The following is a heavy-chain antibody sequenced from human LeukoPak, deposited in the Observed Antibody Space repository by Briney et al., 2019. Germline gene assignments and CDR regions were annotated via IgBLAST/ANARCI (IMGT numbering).Heavy chain of an antibody. J-gene: IGHJ4*02. Sequence: GRSLRLSCAASGFTFDDYAMHWVRQAPGKGLEWVSGISGSGGSTYYADSVKGRFTISRDNSKNTLYLQMNSLRAEDTAVYYCAKGHGYSGYDPLDYWGQGTLVTVSS. CDR2: ISGSGGST. CDR3: AKGHGYSGYDPLDY. CDR1: GFTFDDYA. V-gene: IGHV3-23*01. D-gene: IGHD5-12*01.